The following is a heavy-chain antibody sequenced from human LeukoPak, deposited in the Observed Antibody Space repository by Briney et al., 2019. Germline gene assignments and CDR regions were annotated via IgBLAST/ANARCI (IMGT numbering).Heavy chain of an antibody. CDR2: INHSGST. Sequence: PSETLSLTCAVYGGSFSGYYWSWIRQPPGKGLEWIGEINHSGSTNYNPSLKSRVTISVDTSKNQFSLKLSSVTAADTAVYYCARVAGYYGSGSPFAFDYWGQGTLVTVSS. CDR3: ARVAGYYGSGSPFAFDY. D-gene: IGHD3-10*01. J-gene: IGHJ4*02. V-gene: IGHV4-34*01. CDR1: GGSFSGYY.